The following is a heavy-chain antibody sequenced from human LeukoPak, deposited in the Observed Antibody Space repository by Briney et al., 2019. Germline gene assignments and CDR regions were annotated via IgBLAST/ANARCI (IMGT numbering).Heavy chain of an antibody. J-gene: IGHJ6*03. CDR3: ARVPRRLGYCSSTSCQYYYYMDV. Sequence: GASVKVSCKASGYTFTSYGISWVRQAPGQGLEWMGWISAYNGNTNYAQKLQGRVTMTTDTSTSTAYMELRSLRSDGTAVYYCARVPRRLGYCSSTSCQYYYYMDVWGKGTTVTVSS. CDR1: GYTFTSYG. CDR2: ISAYNGNT. D-gene: IGHD2-2*01. V-gene: IGHV1-18*01.